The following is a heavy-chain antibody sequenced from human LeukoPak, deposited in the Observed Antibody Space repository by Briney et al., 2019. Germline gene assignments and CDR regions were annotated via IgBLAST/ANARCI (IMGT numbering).Heavy chain of an antibody. Sequence: GGSLRLSCAASGFTFSSYGMHWVRQAPGKGLEWVAFIRYDGSNKYYADSVKGRFTISRDNSKNTLYLQMNSLRAEDTAVYYCAKEPTPAGWYTRDYYMDVWGKGTTVTVSS. V-gene: IGHV3-30*02. D-gene: IGHD1-1*01. CDR3: AKEPTPAGWYTRDYYMDV. CDR1: GFTFSSYG. J-gene: IGHJ6*03. CDR2: IRYDGSNK.